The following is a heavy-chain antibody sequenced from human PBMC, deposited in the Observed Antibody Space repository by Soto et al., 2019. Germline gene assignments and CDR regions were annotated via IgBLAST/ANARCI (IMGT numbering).Heavy chain of an antibody. D-gene: IGHD3-9*01. CDR3: ARSVLYFDWLLRPNWFDP. CDR1: GFTVSSNY. CDR2: IYSGGST. J-gene: IGHJ5*02. V-gene: IGHV3-66*01. Sequence: EVQLVESGGGLVQPGGSLRLSCAASGFTVSSNYMSWVRQAPGKGLEWVSVIYSGGSTYYADSVKGRFTISRDNSKNTLYLQMNSLRAEDTAVYYCARSVLYFDWLLRPNWFDPWGQGTLVTVSS.